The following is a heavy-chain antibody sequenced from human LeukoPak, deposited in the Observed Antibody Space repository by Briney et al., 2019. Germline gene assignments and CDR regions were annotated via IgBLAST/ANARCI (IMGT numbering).Heavy chain of an antibody. CDR2: IYYSGGT. Sequence: AETLSLTCTVSGGSIRLYYWGWMRQPPGKGRDGIGYIYYSGGTNYNPSLKRQVNISLDTSRNQFSLKLTSVTAADTAVYYCATCGRYSGTYYDYWGQGTLVTVSS. D-gene: IGHD1-26*01. V-gene: IGHV4-59*01. CDR1: GGSIRLYY. CDR3: ATCGRYSGTYYDY. J-gene: IGHJ4*02.